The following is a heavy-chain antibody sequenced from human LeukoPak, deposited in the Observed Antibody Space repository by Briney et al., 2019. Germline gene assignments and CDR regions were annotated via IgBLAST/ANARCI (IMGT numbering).Heavy chain of an antibody. CDR2: VSKDGSID. CDR1: GFTFSRST. Sequence: PGGSLRLSCVVSGFTFSRSTMHWVRQAPGKGPEWVAVVSKDGSIDSYADSVRGRFTISRDNSKNTLYLQMDSLRPEDTAVYSCARDAGATTDFDYWGRGTLVTVSS. V-gene: IGHV3-30*03. J-gene: IGHJ4*02. CDR3: ARDAGATTDFDY. D-gene: IGHD1/OR15-1a*01.